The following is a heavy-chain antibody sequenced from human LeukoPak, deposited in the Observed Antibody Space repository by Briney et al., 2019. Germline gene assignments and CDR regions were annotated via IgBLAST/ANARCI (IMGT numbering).Heavy chain of an antibody. CDR1: GFTVSSNY. CDR2: IYSGGGT. Sequence: AGGSLRLSCAASGFTVSSNYMSWVRQAPGKGLEWASVIYSGGGTYYADSVKGRFTISRDTSKNTLCLQMNSLRVVDTAVYYCARSSYDSSGYYYFLDYWGQGTLVTVSS. J-gene: IGHJ4*02. CDR3: ARSSYDSSGYYYFLDY. D-gene: IGHD3-22*01. V-gene: IGHV3-53*01.